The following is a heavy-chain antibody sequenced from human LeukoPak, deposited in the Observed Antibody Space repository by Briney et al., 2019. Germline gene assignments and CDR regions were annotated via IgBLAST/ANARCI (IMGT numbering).Heavy chain of an antibody. Sequence: PSETLSLTCTVSGGSISSSSYYWGWIRQPPGKGLEWIGSIYYSGSTYYNPSLKSRVTISVDTSKNQFSLKLSSVTAADTAVYSCARQGWDSSGCFGGHNDYYYMDVWGKGTTVTVSS. D-gene: IGHD6-19*01. CDR2: IYYSGST. V-gene: IGHV4-39*01. CDR3: ARQGWDSSGCFGGHNDYYYMDV. J-gene: IGHJ6*03. CDR1: GGSISSSSYY.